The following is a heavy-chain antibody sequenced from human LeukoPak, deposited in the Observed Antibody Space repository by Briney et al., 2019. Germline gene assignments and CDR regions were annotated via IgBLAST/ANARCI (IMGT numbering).Heavy chain of an antibody. CDR1: GGSISSSSYY. V-gene: IGHV4-39*07. J-gene: IGHJ6*02. D-gene: IGHD6-19*01. CDR3: ARDGRIAVAGFYYYYGMDV. CDR2: IYYSGTS. Sequence: SETLSLTCTVSGGSISSSSYYWGWIRQPPGKGLEWIGSIYYSGTSSYNSSLKSRLTISVDTSKNQFSLELSSVTAADTAMYYCARDGRIAVAGFYYYYGMDVWGQGTTVTVSS.